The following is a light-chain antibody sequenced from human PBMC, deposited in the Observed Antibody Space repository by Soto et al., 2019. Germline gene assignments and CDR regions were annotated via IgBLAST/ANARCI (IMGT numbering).Light chain of an antibody. CDR3: QQSYNTPTT. CDR1: HTINSH. Sequence: DIQMTQSPSSLSASVGDRVTITCRASHTINSHLSWYQQKPGKAPNLLIYDASTFPSGIPSSFSGSVSVTDVTLTTSSLQPEDFATYYCQQSYNTPTTFGQGTRLEIK. J-gene: IGKJ5*01. CDR2: DAS. V-gene: IGKV1-39*01.